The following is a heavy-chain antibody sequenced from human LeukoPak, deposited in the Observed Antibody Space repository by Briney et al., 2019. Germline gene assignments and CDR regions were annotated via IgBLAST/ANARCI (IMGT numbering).Heavy chain of an antibody. V-gene: IGHV3-74*01. CDR2: IYSDGSST. CDR1: GFTFSSYW. J-gene: IGHJ4*02. Sequence: TGGSLRLSCAASGFTFSSYWMHWVRQAPGKGLVWVSRIYSDGSSTNYADSVKGRFTISRDNAKNTLYLQMNSLRAEDTAVYYCARDRSSLGLWFGELRNWGQGTLSPSPQ. D-gene: IGHD3-10*01. CDR3: ARDRSSLGLWFGELRN.